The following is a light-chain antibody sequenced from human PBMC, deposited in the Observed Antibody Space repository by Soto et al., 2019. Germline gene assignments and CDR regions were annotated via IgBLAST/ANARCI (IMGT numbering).Light chain of an antibody. J-gene: IGKJ5*01. V-gene: IGKV3-20*01. CDR1: QTVSNIY. CDR2: ETS. Sequence: EILLTQSPGTLSLSPGDRATLSCRASQTVSNIYLVWYQQRPGQAPRLLIYETSIRATGIPDRFSGRGSGTDFSLTISRLEPGDFAVYYCQHYGDSLSITFGQGTRLEI. CDR3: QHYGDSLSIT.